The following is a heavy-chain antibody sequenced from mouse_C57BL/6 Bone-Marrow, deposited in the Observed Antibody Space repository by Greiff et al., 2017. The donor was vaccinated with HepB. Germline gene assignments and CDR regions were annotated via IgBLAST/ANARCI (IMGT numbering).Heavy chain of an antibody. CDR1: EYEFPSHD. Sequence: EVNVVESGGGLVQPGESLKLSCESNEYEFPSHDMSWVRKTPEKRLELVAAINSDGGSTYYPDTMERRFIISRDNTKKTLYLQMSSLRSEDTALYYCSRGMVTRGVDYWGQGTTLTVSS. D-gene: IGHD2-2*01. J-gene: IGHJ2*01. CDR3: SRGMVTRGVDY. V-gene: IGHV5-2*01. CDR2: INSDGGST.